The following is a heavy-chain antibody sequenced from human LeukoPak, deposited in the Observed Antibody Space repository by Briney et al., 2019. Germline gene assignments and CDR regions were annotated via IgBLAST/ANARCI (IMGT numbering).Heavy chain of an antibody. J-gene: IGHJ6*03. D-gene: IGHD3-9*01. CDR2: ISWNGVTT. CDR1: GFTFDDYT. CDR3: AKGGGFDWLNYYYMDV. V-gene: IGHV3-43*01. Sequence: GGSLRLSCAASGFTFDDYTMHWVRQAPGKGLEWVFLISWNGVTTYYADSVKGRFTISRDNAKNSLYLQMSSLRAEDTAVYYCAKGGGFDWLNYYYMDVWGKGTTVIISS.